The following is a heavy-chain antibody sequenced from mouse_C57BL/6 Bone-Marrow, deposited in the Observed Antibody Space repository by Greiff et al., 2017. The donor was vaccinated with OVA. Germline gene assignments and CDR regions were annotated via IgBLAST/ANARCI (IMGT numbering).Heavy chain of an antibody. Sequence: EVKLMESGGGLVQPKGSLKLSCAASGFSFNTYAMNWVRQAPGKGLEWVARIRSKSNNYATYYADSVKDRFTISRDDSESMLYLQMNNLKTEDTAMYYCVRQGGSSSYWYFDVWGTGTTVTVSS. CDR3: VRQGGSSSYWYFDV. D-gene: IGHD1-1*01. CDR2: IRSKSNNYAT. V-gene: IGHV10-1*01. CDR1: GFSFNTYA. J-gene: IGHJ1*03.